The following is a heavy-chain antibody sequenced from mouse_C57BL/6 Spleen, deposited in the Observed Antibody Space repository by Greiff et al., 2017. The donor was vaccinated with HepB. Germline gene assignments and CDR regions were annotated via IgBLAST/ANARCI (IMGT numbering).Heavy chain of an antibody. CDR3: TTQAYYGSSSPFAY. D-gene: IGHD1-1*01. Sequence: QVQLKQSGAELVRPGASVTLSCKASGYTFTDYEMHWVKQTPVHGLEWIGAIDPETGGTAYNQKFKGKAILTADKSSSTAYMELRSLTSEDSAVYYCTTQAYYGSSSPFAYWGQGTLVTVSA. J-gene: IGHJ3*01. CDR1: GYTFTDYE. V-gene: IGHV1-15*01. CDR2: IDPETGGT.